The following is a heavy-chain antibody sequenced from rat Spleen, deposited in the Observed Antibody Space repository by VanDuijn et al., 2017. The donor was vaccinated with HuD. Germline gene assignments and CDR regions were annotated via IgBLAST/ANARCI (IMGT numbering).Heavy chain of an antibody. J-gene: IGHJ3*01. CDR1: GFSLTGYS. CDR3: ARGRYTTDYYYPNWFAY. Sequence: QVRLTESGPGLVQPSQTLSLTCTVSGFSLTGYSVYWVRQPSGKGLEWMGRVRYNGDTSYNSALRSRLSFSRDTSKSQVFLKMNSLQTEDTGTYYCARGRYTTDYYYPNWFAYWGPGTLVTVSS. CDR2: VRYNGDT. D-gene: IGHD1-6*01. V-gene: IGHV2-8*01.